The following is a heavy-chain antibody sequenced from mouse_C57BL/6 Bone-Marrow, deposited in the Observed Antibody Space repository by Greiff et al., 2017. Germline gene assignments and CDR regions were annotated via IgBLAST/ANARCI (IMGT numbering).Heavy chain of an antibody. V-gene: IGHV5-9-1*02. CDR1: GFTFSSSA. D-gene: IGHD1-1*01. CDR3: TRDYGSRPYYYAMDY. J-gene: IGHJ4*01. CDR2: ISSGGDYI. Sequence: EVKLMESGEGLVKPGGSLKLSCAASGFTFSSSAMSWVRQTPEKRLEWVAYISSGGDYIYYAHTVKGRFTISRDKARNTLYLQMSSLKSEDTAMYYCTRDYGSRPYYYAMDYWGQGISVTVSS.